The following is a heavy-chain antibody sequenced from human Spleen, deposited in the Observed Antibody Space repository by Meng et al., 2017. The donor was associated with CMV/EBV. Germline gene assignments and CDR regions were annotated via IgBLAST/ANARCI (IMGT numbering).Heavy chain of an antibody. J-gene: IGHJ4*02. CDR1: SGSINRGGYS. Sequence: TVSSGSINRGGYSWAWIRQHPGKGLEWIGYISYTGSTYYNPSVKSRISISIDPSDSHFSLRLNSVTAADTAVYYCARIRSYYETFDFWGQGTLVTVSS. V-gene: IGHV4-31*03. CDR3: ARIRSYYETFDF. D-gene: IGHD3-3*01. CDR2: ISYTGST.